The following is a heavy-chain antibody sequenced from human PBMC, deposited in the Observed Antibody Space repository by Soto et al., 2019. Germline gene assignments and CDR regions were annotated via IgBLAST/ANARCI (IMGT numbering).Heavy chain of an antibody. CDR2: IYYSGST. CDR1: GGSISSYY. J-gene: IGHJ6*02. Sequence: PSETLSLTCTVSGGSISSYYWSWIRQPPGKGLEWIGYIYYSGSTNYNPSLKSRVTISVDTSKNQFSLKLSSVTAADTAVYYCARVGGIAAAGTSYYYYGMDVWGQGTTVTVSS. V-gene: IGHV4-59*01. D-gene: IGHD6-13*01. CDR3: ARVGGIAAAGTSYYYYGMDV.